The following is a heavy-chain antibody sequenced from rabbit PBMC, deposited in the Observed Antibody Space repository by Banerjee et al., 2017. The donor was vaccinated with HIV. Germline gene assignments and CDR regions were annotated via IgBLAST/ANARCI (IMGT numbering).Heavy chain of an antibody. V-gene: IGHV1S45*01. D-gene: IGHD6-1*01. CDR1: GFDFSSYG. J-gene: IGHJ4*01. CDR3: ARDLPISDGYSFDL. Sequence: QQQLVESGGGLVQPGGSLKLSCKASGFDFSSYGVSWVRQAPGKGLEWIACIYTGSSGSTYYASWAKGRFTISKTSSTTVTLQMTSLTAADTATYFCARDLPISDGYSFDLWGPGTLVTVS. CDR2: IYTGSSGST.